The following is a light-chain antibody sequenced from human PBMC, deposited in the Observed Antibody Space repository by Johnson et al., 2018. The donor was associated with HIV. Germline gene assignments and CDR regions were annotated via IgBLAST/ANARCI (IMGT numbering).Light chain of an antibody. CDR1: SSNIGKNY. V-gene: IGLV1-51*01. J-gene: IGLJ1*01. CDR3: GTLDSSLSAYV. CDR2: DNH. Sequence: QPVLTQPPSVSAAPGQKVTISCSGSSSNIGKNYVSWYQQLPGTAPKLLIFDNHKRPSGIPDRFSGSKSGTSATLGITGLQTGDEADYYCGTLDSSLSAYVFGTGTKVTVL.